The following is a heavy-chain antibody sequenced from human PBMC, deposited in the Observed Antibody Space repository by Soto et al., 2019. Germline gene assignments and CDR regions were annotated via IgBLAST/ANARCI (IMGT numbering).Heavy chain of an antibody. CDR3: ARQNYDILTGSHYFDY. V-gene: IGHV4-39*07. CDR1: GGSISSSSDY. Sequence: SETLSLTCTVSGGSISSSSDYWGWIRQPPGKGLEWIGSIYYSGSTYYNPSLKSRVTVSVDTSKNQFSLKLSSVTAADTAVYYCARQNYDILTGSHYFDYWGQGTLVTVS. D-gene: IGHD3-9*01. J-gene: IGHJ4*02. CDR2: IYYSGST.